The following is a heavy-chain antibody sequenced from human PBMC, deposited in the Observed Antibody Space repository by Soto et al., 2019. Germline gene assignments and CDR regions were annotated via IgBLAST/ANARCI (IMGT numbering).Heavy chain of an antibody. CDR2: ISGSGGST. J-gene: IGHJ6*03. D-gene: IGHD3-9*01. Sequence: GGSLRLSCAASGFTFSSYAMSWVRQAPGKGLEWVSAISGSGGSTYYADSVKGRFTISRDNSKNTLYLQMNSLRAEVTAVYYCASPIYDILTGYDYYYYYMDVWGKGTTVTVSS. V-gene: IGHV3-23*01. CDR1: GFTFSSYA. CDR3: ASPIYDILTGYDYYYYYMDV.